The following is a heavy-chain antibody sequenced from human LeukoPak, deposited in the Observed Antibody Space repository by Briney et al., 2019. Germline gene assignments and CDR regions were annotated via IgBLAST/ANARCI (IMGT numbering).Heavy chain of an antibody. CDR1: GFIFSNFD. J-gene: IGHJ4*02. V-gene: IGHV3-30*03. CDR2: ISYDESNR. D-gene: IGHD1-14*01. CDR3: ASNTGD. Sequence: GGSLRLSCAASGFIFSNFDMHWIRQAPGKGLEWVAVISYDESNRYYADSVKGRFTISRDNSKSTLYLQVDSLRAEDTAVYYCASNTGDWGQGTLVTVSS.